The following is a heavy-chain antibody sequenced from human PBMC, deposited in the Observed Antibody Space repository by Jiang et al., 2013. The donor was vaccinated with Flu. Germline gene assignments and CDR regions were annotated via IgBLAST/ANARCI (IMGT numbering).Heavy chain of an antibody. V-gene: IGHV5-51*01. CDR1: GYSFTNYW. D-gene: IGHD2-2*03. J-gene: IGHJ4*02. CDR2: VYPGDSDT. Sequence: GAEVKKPGESLKISCKASGYSFTNYWIGWVRQMPGKGLEWMGLVYPGDSDTKYSPSFQGQVTISADKSISTAYLQLSSLKASDSAIYYCVRRLDGYFVYWGQGNAGHRLL. CDR3: VRRLDGYFVY.